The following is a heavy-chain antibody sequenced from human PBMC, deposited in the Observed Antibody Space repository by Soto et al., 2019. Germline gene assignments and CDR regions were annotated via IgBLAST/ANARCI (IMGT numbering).Heavy chain of an antibody. CDR1: GGAFRNYP. CDR3: ARGPLVVLNYFES. Sequence: SVKVSSKASGGAFRNYPLNWVRQAPGQGLEWMGSIFPLTDIPDYAQNFQARLTISADKSTSTAYMELSSLTSDDTAMYFCARGPLVVLNYFESWGQGTLVTVSS. J-gene: IGHJ4*02. V-gene: IGHV1-69*04. CDR2: IFPLTDIP.